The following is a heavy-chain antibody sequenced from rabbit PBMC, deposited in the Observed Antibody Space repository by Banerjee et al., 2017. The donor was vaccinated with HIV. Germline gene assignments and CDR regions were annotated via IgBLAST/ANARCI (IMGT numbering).Heavy chain of an antibody. J-gene: IGHJ4*01. V-gene: IGHV1S45*01. CDR1: RFSFSKSYW. D-gene: IGHD4-1*01. CDR3: ARETSSGWGVVSFYFNL. CDR2: IYAGSSTST. Sequence: QQQLEESGGGLVKPGGTLTLTCTASRFSFSKSYWICWVRQAPGKGLEWIACIYAGSSTSTYYATWAKGRFTISKTSSTTVTLQMTSLTAADTATYFCARETSSGWGVVSFYFNLWGQGTLVTVS.